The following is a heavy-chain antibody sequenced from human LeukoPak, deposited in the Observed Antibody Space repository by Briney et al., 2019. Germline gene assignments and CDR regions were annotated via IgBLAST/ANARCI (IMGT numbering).Heavy chain of an antibody. V-gene: IGHV4-34*01. J-gene: IGHJ3*02. Sequence: SETLSLTCAVYGESFSGYYWSWIRQPPGKGLEWIGEINHSGSSGITNYNPSLKSRVTISVDTSRKQFSLKLSSVTAADTAVYYCARVPGNWNSNDAFDIWGQGTMVTVSS. CDR1: GESFSGYY. D-gene: IGHD1-7*01. CDR3: ARVPGNWNSNDAFDI. CDR2: INHSGSSGIT.